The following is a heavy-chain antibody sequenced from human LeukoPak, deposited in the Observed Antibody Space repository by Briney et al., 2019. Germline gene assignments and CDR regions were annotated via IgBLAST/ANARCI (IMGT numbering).Heavy chain of an antibody. CDR3: ARDLDTYYYMDV. CDR2: IYYSGST. D-gene: IGHD3-22*01. Sequence: PSQTLSLTCAVSGGSISGGGYSWSWIRQPPGKGLEWIGYIYYSGSTYYNPSLKSRVTISVDTSKNQFSLKLSSVTAEDTAVYYCARDLDTYYYMDVWGKGTTVTVSS. V-gene: IGHV4-30-4*07. CDR1: GGSISGGGYS. J-gene: IGHJ6*03.